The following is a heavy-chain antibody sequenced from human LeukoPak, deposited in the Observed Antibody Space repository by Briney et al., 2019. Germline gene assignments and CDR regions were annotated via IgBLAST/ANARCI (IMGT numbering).Heavy chain of an antibody. CDR2: IYTSGVT. J-gene: IGHJ4*02. V-gene: IGHV4-4*07. D-gene: IGHD3-22*01. CDR3: AREWSSGDGSGYPYYFDY. Sequence: SETLSLTCTVSGGSMSSFYWDWIRQPAGKGLHWIGRIYTSGVTNYNPSLKSRVTMSVDTSKNQFSLKLSSVTAADTAVYYCAREWSSGDGSGYPYYFDYWGPGTLVTVSS. CDR1: GGSMSSFY.